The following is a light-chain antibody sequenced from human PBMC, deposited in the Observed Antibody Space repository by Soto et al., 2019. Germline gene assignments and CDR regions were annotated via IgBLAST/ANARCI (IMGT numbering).Light chain of an antibody. CDR3: QQYNSYSGT. CDR1: QSISSW. J-gene: IGKJ1*01. Sequence: DIQMTQSPSTLSASVGDRVTITCRASQSISSWLAWYQQKPGKAPKLLIYDASSLESGVPSRFSGSGSGTEFTLTIRSLQPDDFATYSCQQYNSYSGTFGLGTKVEI. V-gene: IGKV1-5*01. CDR2: DAS.